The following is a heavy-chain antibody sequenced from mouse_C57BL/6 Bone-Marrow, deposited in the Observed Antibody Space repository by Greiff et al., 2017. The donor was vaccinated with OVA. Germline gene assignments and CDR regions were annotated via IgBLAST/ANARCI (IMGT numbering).Heavy chain of an antibody. V-gene: IGHV1-50*01. J-gene: IGHJ2*01. Sequence: QVQLQQPGAELVKPGASVKLSCKASGYTFTSYWMQWVKQRPGQGLEWIGEIDPSDSYTNYNQKFKGKATLTVDTSSSTAYMQLSSLTSEDSAVYYCARGATGVDYWGQGTTLTVSS. CDR1: GYTFTSYW. CDR3: ARGATGVDY. D-gene: IGHD1-1*01. CDR2: IDPSDSYT.